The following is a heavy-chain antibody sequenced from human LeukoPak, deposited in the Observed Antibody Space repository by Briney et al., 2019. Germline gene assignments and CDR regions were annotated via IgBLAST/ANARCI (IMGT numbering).Heavy chain of an antibody. CDR2: ISAYNGNT. Sequence: GASVKVSCKASGYTSTSYGISWVRQAPGQGLEWMGWISAYNGNTNYAQKLQGRVTMTTDTSTSTAYMELRSLRSDDTAVYYCARDQVKLLWFGEAGRPGYWGQGTLVTVSS. CDR3: ARDQVKLLWFGEAGRPGY. CDR1: GYTSTSYG. V-gene: IGHV1-18*01. J-gene: IGHJ4*02. D-gene: IGHD3-10*01.